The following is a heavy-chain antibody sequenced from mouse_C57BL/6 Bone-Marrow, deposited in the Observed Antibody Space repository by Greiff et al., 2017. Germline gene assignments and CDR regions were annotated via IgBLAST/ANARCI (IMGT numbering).Heavy chain of an antibody. CDR2: IYPGSGST. Sequence: QVQLQQPGAELVKPGASVKMSCKASGYTFTSYWITWVKQRPGQGLEWIGDIYPGSGSTNYNEKFKSKATLTVDNSSSTAYMQLSSLTSEDSAVYYGARRRAPFDYWGKGTTLTVSS. CDR1: GYTFTSYW. J-gene: IGHJ2*01. V-gene: IGHV1-55*01. D-gene: IGHD3-3*01. CDR3: ARRRAPFDY.